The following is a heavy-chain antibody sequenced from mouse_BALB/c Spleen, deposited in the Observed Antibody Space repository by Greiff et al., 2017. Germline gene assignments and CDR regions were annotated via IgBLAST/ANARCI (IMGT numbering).Heavy chain of an antibody. V-gene: IGHV3-2*02. Sequence: EVQLQESGPGLVKPSQSLSLTCTVTGYSITSDYAWNWIRQFPGNKLEWMGYISYSGSTSYNPSLKSRISITRDTSKNQFFLQLNSVTTEDTATYYCAKRGYGNYGGAMDYWGQGTSVTVSS. CDR3: AKRGYGNYGGAMDY. CDR1: GYSITSDYA. CDR2: ISYSGST. D-gene: IGHD2-10*02. J-gene: IGHJ4*01.